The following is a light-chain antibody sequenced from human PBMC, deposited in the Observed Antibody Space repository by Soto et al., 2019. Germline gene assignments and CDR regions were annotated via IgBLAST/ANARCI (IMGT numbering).Light chain of an antibody. CDR2: AAS. Sequence: DIQMTQSPSTLSASVGDRVTITCRASQSISSWLAWYQQKPGKAPSLLIHAASSLQSGVPSRFSGSGYGTDFTLTISSLQPEDFATYFCQQANSLPVTFGPGTKVDIK. CDR1: QSISSW. V-gene: IGKV1-12*01. CDR3: QQANSLPVT. J-gene: IGKJ3*01.